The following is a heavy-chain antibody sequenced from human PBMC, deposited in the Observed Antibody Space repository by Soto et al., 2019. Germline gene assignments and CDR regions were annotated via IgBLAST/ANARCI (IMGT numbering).Heavy chain of an antibody. J-gene: IGHJ4*02. CDR1: GFTFSSYW. CDR2: ISEDESQK. V-gene: IGHV3-7*05. CDR3: ARHTGVFGVTCFNY. D-gene: IGHD2-8*01. Sequence: GGSLRLSCAASGFTFSSYWMTWVRQAPGKGLEWVATISEDESQKYYLESVEGRFTIARDNTGDSLYLQMNSLGADDTAVYYCARHTGVFGVTCFNYWGQGTLVTVSS.